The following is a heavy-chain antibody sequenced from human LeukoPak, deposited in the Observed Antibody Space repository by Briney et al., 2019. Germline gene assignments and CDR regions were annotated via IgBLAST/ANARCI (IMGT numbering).Heavy chain of an antibody. CDR2: IKQDGSEK. J-gene: IGHJ4*02. D-gene: IGHD2-15*01. CDR1: GLTFSSYW. CDR3: ARDTRGGGSFD. Sequence: PEGSLRLSCAASGLTFSSYWMSWVRQAPGKGLEWVANIKQDGSEKYYVDSVKGRFTISRDNAKNSLYLQMNSLRAEDTAVYYCARDTRGGGSFDWGQGTLVTVSS. V-gene: IGHV3-7*01.